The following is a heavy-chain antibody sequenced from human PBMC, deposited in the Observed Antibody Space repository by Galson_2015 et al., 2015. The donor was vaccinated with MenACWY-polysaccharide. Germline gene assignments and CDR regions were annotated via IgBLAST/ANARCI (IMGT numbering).Heavy chain of an antibody. CDR3: AKDRERYGGYGSFDY. Sequence: SLRLSCAASGFTFDDYAMHWVRQAPGKGLEWVSGISWNSGSIGYADSVKGRFTISRDNAKNSLYLQMNSLRAEDTALYYCAKDRERYGGYGSFDYWGQGTLVTVSS. V-gene: IGHV3-9*01. J-gene: IGHJ4*02. CDR2: ISWNSGSI. CDR1: GFTFDDYA. D-gene: IGHD5-12*01.